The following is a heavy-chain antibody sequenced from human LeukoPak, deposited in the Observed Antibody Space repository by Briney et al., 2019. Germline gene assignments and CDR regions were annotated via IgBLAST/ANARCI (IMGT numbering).Heavy chain of an antibody. CDR3: ARGAIFGVVTIWFDP. CDR1: GYTFTSYY. D-gene: IGHD3-3*01. J-gene: IGHJ5*02. CDR2: INPSGGST. V-gene: IGHV1-46*01. Sequence: GASVKVSCKASGYTFTSYYMHWVRQAPGQGLEWMGIINPSGGSTSYAQKFQGRVTMTTDTSTSTAYMELRSLRSDDTAVYYCARGAIFGVVTIWFDPWGQGTLVTVSS.